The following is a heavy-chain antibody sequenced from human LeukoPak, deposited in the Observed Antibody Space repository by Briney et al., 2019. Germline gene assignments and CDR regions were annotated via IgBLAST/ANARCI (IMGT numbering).Heavy chain of an antibody. V-gene: IGHV4-4*07. CDR2: IYTSGST. D-gene: IGHD3-10*01. J-gene: IGHJ3*02. CDR1: RGSISSYY. Sequence: SETLSLTCTVSRGSISSYYWSWIRQPAGKGLEWIGRIYTSGSTNYNPSLKSRVTMSVDTSKNQFSLKLSSVTAADTAVYYCARVWHYYGSGSYWDAFDIWGQGTMVTVSS. CDR3: ARVWHYYGSGSYWDAFDI.